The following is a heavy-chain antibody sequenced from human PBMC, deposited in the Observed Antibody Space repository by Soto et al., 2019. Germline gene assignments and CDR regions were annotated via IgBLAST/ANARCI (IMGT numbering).Heavy chain of an antibody. CDR3: AKGSSSTPEDYQH. D-gene: IGHD6-13*01. CDR1: GFTFDDYA. Sequence: EVQLVESGGGLVQPGRSLRLSCAASGFTFDDYAMHWVRQAPGKGLEWVSGISWNSGSIGYADSVKGRFTISRDNAKNSLYLQMNSLRAEDTALYYCAKGSSSTPEDYQHWGQGTLVTVSS. V-gene: IGHV3-9*01. CDR2: ISWNSGSI. J-gene: IGHJ1*01.